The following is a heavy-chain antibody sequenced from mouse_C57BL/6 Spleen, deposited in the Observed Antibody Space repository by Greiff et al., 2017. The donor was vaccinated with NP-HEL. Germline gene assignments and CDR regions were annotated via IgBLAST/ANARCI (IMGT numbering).Heavy chain of an antibody. D-gene: IGHD3-2*02. Sequence: EVKLVESGPGLVKPSQSLSLTCSVTGYSITSGYYWNWIRQFPGNKLEWMGYISYDGSNNYNQSLKNRISITRDTSKNQFFLKLNSVTTEDTSTYNCARGAQATAWFAYWGQGTLVTVSA. V-gene: IGHV3-6*01. J-gene: IGHJ3*01. CDR3: ARGAQATAWFAY. CDR2: ISYDGSN. CDR1: GYSITSGYY.